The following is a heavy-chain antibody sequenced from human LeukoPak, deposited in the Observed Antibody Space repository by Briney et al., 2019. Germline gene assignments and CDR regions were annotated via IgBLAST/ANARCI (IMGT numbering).Heavy chain of an antibody. D-gene: IGHD3-22*01. CDR3: ARGRSSARGNDY. CDR1: GFTFSSYW. Sequence: GGSLRLSCAASGFTFSSYWMHWVRQAPGKGLVWVSHINSDGSSTSYADSVKGRFTISRDNAKNTLYLQMNSLRAEDTAVYYCARGRSSARGNDYWGQGTLVTVSS. CDR2: INSDGSST. V-gene: IGHV3-74*01. J-gene: IGHJ4*02.